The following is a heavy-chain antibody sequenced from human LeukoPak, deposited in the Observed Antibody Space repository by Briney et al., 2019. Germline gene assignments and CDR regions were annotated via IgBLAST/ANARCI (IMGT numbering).Heavy chain of an antibody. V-gene: IGHV3-48*01. Sequence: GGSLRLSCAASGFTFSSYWMSWVRQAPGKGLEWVSYISSSSSTTYYADSVKGRFTISRDNSKNTLYLQMNSLRAEDTAVYYCARVSAAFDIWGQGTMVTVSS. CDR1: GFTFSSYW. CDR2: ISSSSSTT. CDR3: ARVSAAFDI. J-gene: IGHJ3*02.